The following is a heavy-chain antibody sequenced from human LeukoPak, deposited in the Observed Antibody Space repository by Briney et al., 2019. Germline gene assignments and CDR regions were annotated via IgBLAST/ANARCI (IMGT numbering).Heavy chain of an antibody. V-gene: IGHV3-11*01. D-gene: IGHD5-24*01. Sequence: GGSLRLSCAASGFTFSNAWMSWVRQAPGKGLEWVSYISSSGSTIYYADSVKGRFTISRDNAKNSLYLQMNSLRAEDTAVYYCARGGGYNTIDYWGQGTLVTVSS. CDR1: GFTFSNAW. CDR2: ISSSGSTI. J-gene: IGHJ4*02. CDR3: ARGGGYNTIDY.